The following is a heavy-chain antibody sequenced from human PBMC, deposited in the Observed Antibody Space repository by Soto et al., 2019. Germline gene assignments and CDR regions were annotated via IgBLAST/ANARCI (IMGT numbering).Heavy chain of an antibody. Sequence: ASVKVSCKASGYIFTNYDMHSVRQAPGQGLEWMGWINGGSGKTKYSRKFQDRVTFTRDTTASTAYMELSSLTSEDTAVYHCVTNQTGKYTGLDVPGQGTTVTVPS. V-gene: IGHV1-3*01. CDR1: GYIFTNYD. CDR2: INGGSGKT. J-gene: IGHJ6*02. CDR3: VTNQTGKYTGLDV. D-gene: IGHD5-18*01.